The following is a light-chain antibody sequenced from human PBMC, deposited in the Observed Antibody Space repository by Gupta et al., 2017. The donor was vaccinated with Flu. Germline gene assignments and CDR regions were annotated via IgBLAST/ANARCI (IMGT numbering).Light chain of an antibody. V-gene: IGKV3D-7*01. CDR3: QQYASYPEN. CDR1: RHVISSY. CDR2: GAS. J-gene: IGKJ5*01. Sequence: GTFSWSPVGDAATSCSAVRHVISSYLAWYQQKPGKAPRLLIYGASTGATGIPSRFSGSASGTDFTLTISGLQPEDFAVYYCQQYASYPENFGQGTKLEIK.